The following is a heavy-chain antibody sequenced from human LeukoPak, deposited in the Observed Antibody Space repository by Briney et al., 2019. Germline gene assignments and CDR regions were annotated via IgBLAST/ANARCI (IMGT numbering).Heavy chain of an antibody. V-gene: IGHV1-2*02. CDR1: GYTFTRYD. Sequence: ASVKVSCKASGYTFTRYDINWVRQATGQGLEWMGWINPNSGGTNYAQKFQGRATMTRDTSISTAYMELSRLRSDDTAVYYCARNSYSGWLNHDAFDIWGQGAMVTVSS. CDR2: INPNSGGT. CDR3: ARNSYSGWLNHDAFDI. J-gene: IGHJ3*02. D-gene: IGHD6-19*01.